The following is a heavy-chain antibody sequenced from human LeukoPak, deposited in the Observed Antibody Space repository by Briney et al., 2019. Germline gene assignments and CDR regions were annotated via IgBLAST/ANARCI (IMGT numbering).Heavy chain of an antibody. CDR2: IYHSGST. Sequence: SETLSLTCAVSGGSISSGGYSWSWIRQPPGKGLEWIGYIYHSGSTYYNPSLKSRVTISVDRSKNQFSLTLSSVTAADTAVYYCAGIRYSYANWGQGTLVTVSS. J-gene: IGHJ4*02. CDR1: GGSISSGGYS. V-gene: IGHV4-30-2*01. CDR3: AGIRYSYAN. D-gene: IGHD5-18*01.